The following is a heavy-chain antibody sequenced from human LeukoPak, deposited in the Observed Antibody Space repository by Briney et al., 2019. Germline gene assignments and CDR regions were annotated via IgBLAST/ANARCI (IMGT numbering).Heavy chain of an antibody. CDR1: GFTFSSYG. J-gene: IGHJ4*02. D-gene: IGHD3-10*01. CDR2: IRYDGSNK. V-gene: IGHV3-30*02. Sequence: PGGSLRLSCAASGFTFSSYGMPWVRQAPGKGLEWVAFIRYDGSNKYYADSVKGRFTISRDNSKNTLYLQMNSLRAEDTAVYYCARERALVRGARNDFDYWGQGTLVTVSS. CDR3: ARERALVRGARNDFDY.